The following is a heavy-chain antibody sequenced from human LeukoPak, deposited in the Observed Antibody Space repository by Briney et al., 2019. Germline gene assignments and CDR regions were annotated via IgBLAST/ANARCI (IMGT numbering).Heavy chain of an antibody. CDR1: GFTFSFYS. D-gene: IGHD4-17*01. CDR3: ARPIGDYEYYFDY. J-gene: IGHJ4*02. V-gene: IGHV3-21*04. Sequence: GGSLRLSCAASGFTFSFYSMNWARQAPGKGLEWVSSISSSSSYTFYADSVQGRFTISRDNAKNSLYLQMNSLRAEDTAVYYCARPIGDYEYYFDYWGQGTLVTVSS. CDR2: ISSSSSYT.